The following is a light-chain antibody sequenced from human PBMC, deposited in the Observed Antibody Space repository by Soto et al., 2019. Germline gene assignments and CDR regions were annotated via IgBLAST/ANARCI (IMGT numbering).Light chain of an antibody. V-gene: IGKV1-39*01. CDR1: QSISNY. Sequence: DIQMTQSPSSLSASVGDRVSIACRASQSISNYLNWYQQKPGKAPKLLIYTASSLQSGVPSRFSGSGSGTDFTLTVSSLQPQDFETYFCQQSYSTPWTFGHGTKVEI. CDR2: TAS. J-gene: IGKJ1*01. CDR3: QQSYSTPWT.